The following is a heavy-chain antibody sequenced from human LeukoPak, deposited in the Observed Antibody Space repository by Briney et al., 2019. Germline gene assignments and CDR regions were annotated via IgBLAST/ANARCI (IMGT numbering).Heavy chain of an antibody. V-gene: IGHV3-48*02. D-gene: IGHD2-2*02. CDR2: ISSSSSTI. Sequence: GGSLRLSCAASGFTFSSYSMNWVRQAPGKGLEWVSYISSSSSTIYYADSVKGRFTISRDNAKNPLYLQMNSLRDEDTAVYYCARVGYCSSTSCYKTFDYWGQGTLVTVSS. CDR1: GFTFSSYS. CDR3: ARVGYCSSTSCYKTFDY. J-gene: IGHJ4*02.